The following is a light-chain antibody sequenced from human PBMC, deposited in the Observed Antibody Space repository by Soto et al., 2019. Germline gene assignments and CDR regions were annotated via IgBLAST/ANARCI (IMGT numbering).Light chain of an antibody. J-gene: IGKJ1*01. Sequence: DIVMTQSPLSLPVTPGEPASISCRSSQSLLQSNGYNFLDWYLQKPGQSPQLLIYMGSYRASGVPDRFSGSGSGTDFTLKISRVEAEDVGLYYCMQSLQTPWTFGQGTKVEVK. CDR3: MQSLQTPWT. CDR1: QSLLQSNGYNF. CDR2: MGS. V-gene: IGKV2-28*01.